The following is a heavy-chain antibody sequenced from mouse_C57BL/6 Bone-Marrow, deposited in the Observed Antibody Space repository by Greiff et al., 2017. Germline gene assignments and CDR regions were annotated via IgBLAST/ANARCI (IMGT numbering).Heavy chain of an antibody. J-gene: IGHJ2*01. V-gene: IGHV1-47*01. CDR3: GRRGCDYGGYFGY. CDR1: GYTFTTYP. CDR2: FHPYNDDT. D-gene: IGHD2-4*01. Sequence: QVQLQQSGAELVKPGASVKMSCKASGYTFTTYPIEWMKQNHGKSLEWIGNFHPYNDDTKYNEKFKGKGTLTVERSSSTDYLELSRLTSCDSAVYYWGRRGCDYGGYFGYWGQGTTLTVSS.